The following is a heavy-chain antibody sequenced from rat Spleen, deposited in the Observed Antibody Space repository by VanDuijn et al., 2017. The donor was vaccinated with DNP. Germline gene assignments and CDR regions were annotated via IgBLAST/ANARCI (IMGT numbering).Heavy chain of an antibody. D-gene: IGHD1-1*01. CDR1: GFTFSDYY. Sequence: EVQLVESGGGLVQPGRSMKLSCAASGFTFSDYYIAWVRQAPKKGLEWVASISYEGRSTYYLDSVKGRFTISRDNAKSTLYLQMNSLRSEDTATYYCTRGTTVVTGWFAYWGQGTLVAVSS. J-gene: IGHJ3*01. CDR2: ISYEGRST. CDR3: TRGTTVVTGWFAY. V-gene: IGHV5-22*01.